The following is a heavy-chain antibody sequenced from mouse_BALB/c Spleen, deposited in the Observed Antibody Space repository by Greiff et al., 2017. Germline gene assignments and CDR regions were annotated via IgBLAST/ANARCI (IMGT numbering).Heavy chain of an antibody. CDR1: GYTFTSYW. CDR3: ARGWFAY. V-gene: IGHV1-7*01. J-gene: IGHJ3*01. Sequence: QVQLQQPGAELAKPGASVKMSCKASGYTFTSYWMHWVKQRPGQGLEWIGYINPSTGYTEYNQKFKDKATLTADKSSSTAYMQLSSLTSEDSAVYYCARGWFAYWGQGTLVTVSA. CDR2: INPSTGYT.